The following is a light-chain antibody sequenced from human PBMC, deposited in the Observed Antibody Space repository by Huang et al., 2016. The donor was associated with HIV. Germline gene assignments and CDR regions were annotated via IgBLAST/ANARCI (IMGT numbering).Light chain of an antibody. CDR3: QQYHSYPIT. CDR1: QDIRNF. Sequence: DIQMTQSPSSLSASVGDRVTSTCRASQDIRNFLAWFQQKPGKAPEALIYGASSLQSGVPPRFSGSGSGTDFTLTISSLQPEDFGTYYCQQYHSYPITFGPGTKVDIK. V-gene: IGKV1-16*01. J-gene: IGKJ3*01. CDR2: GAS.